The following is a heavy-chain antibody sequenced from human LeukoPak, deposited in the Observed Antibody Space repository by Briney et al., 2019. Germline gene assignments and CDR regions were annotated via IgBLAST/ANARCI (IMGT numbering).Heavy chain of an antibody. V-gene: IGHV3-53*05. CDR1: GFTVSNSY. CDR2: ISGGGMT. Sequence: GGSLRLSCVASGFTVSNSYMTWVRQTPGKGLEWVAFISGGGMTLYADSVKGRFTISRDNSKNTLYLQMNSLRAEDTAVYYCAKDLTVTTGYWGQGTLVTVSS. D-gene: IGHD4-11*01. CDR3: AKDLTVTTGY. J-gene: IGHJ4*02.